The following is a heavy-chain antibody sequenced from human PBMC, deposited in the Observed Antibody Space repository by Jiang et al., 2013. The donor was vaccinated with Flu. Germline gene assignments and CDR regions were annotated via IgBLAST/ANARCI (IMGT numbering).Heavy chain of an antibody. Sequence: QLVESGAEVKKPGESLKISCKGSGYSFTSYWIGWVRQMPGKGLEWMGIIYPGDSDTRYSPSFQGQVTISADKSISTAYLQWSSLKASDTAMYYCARLSCSGGSCYDGSDYWGQGTLVTVSS. CDR2: IYPGDSDT. CDR1: GYSFTSYW. V-gene: IGHV5-51*01. D-gene: IGHD2-15*01. CDR3: ARLSCSGGSCYDGSDY. J-gene: IGHJ4*02.